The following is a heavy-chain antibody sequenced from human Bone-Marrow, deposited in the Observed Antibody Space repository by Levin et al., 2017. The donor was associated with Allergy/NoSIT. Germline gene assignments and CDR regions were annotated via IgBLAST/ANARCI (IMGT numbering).Heavy chain of an antibody. J-gene: IGHJ2*01. CDR1: GFSLTTTGMR. CDR3: ARIDFSGWYFDL. CDR2: IDWDDDK. V-gene: IGHV2-70*04. D-gene: IGHD3-10*01. Sequence: NESGPTLVKPTQTLTLTCTFSGFSLTTTGMRLSWVRQSPGKALEWLARIDWDDDKFYSKSLEPRLTISKDTSKNQVVLTMTNLDPVDTATYYCARIDFSGWYFDLWRRGILVTVSA.